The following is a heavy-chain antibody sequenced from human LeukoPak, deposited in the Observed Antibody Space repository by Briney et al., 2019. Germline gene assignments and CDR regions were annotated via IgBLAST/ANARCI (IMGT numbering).Heavy chain of an antibody. CDR3: ASGYDSSGYYYHY. D-gene: IGHD3-22*01. J-gene: IGHJ4*02. CDR1: GGSISSGSYY. V-gene: IGHV4-39*01. Sequence: PSETLSLTCTVSGGSISSGSYYWGWIRQPPGKGLEWIGSIYYSGSTYYNPSLKSRVTISVDTSKNQFSLKLSSVTAADTAVYYCASGYDSSGYYYHYWGQGTLVTVSS. CDR2: IYYSGST.